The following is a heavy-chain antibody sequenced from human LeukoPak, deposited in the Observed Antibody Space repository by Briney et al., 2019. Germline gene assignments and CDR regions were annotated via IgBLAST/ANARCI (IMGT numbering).Heavy chain of an antibody. Sequence: ASVKVSCKASGYTVTSYYMHWVRQAPGQGLEWMGILNPSGGSSSYAQKFQGRVTMTRDTSTSTVYMELSSLRSEDTAVYYCARSPPRYCSGGSCWDYYGMDVWGQGTTVTVSS. CDR1: GYTVTSYY. CDR2: LNPSGGSS. V-gene: IGHV1-46*01. D-gene: IGHD2-15*01. J-gene: IGHJ6*02. CDR3: ARSPPRYCSGGSCWDYYGMDV.